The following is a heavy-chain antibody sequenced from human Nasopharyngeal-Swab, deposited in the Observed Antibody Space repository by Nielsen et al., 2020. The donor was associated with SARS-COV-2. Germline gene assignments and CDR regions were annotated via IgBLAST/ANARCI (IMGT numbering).Heavy chain of an antibody. D-gene: IGHD3-3*01. J-gene: IGHJ5*02. Sequence: ASVKVSCKASGYIFTRYAINWVRQAPAQGLEWMGWINTNTGNPTYAQDFTGRFVFSLDTSVSTAYLQISSLKDEDTAVYYCVRDMGSQNVRITIFGVVTERDNWFDPWGQGTLVTVSS. CDR1: GYIFTRYA. CDR2: INTNTGNP. CDR3: VRDMGSQNVRITIFGVVTERDNWFDP. V-gene: IGHV7-4-1*02.